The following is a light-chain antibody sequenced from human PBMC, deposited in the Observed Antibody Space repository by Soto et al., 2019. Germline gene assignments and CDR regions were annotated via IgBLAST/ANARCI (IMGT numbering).Light chain of an antibody. V-gene: IGLV2-14*01. Sequence: QSALTQPASVSGSPGQSITISCTGTSSDVGGYNYVSWYQQHPGKAPKLMIYDVSNRPSGVSNRFSGSKSGNTASLTISGLQAEDEADYYCSSYTSSCTYVVSGGGTKLTVL. CDR3: SSYTSSCTYVV. CDR1: SSDVGGYNY. CDR2: DVS. J-gene: IGLJ2*01.